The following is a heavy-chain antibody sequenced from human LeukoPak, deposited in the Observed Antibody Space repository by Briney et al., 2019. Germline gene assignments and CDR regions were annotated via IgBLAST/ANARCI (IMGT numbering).Heavy chain of an antibody. CDR1: GFTFSNYW. CDR2: INRDGSTT. D-gene: IGHD3-10*01. J-gene: IGHJ4*02. V-gene: IGHV3-74*03. Sequence: RTGGSLRLSCAASGFTFSNYWVHWVRQAPGKGLVWVSRINRDGSTTKYADSVKGRFTVSRDNAKNTLNLQRNSLRAEDTAVYYCARDKKSGESSEIDYWGQGTLVTVSS. CDR3: ARDKKSGESSEIDY.